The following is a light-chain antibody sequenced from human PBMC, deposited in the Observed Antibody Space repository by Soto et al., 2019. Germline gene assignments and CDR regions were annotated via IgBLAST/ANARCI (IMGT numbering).Light chain of an antibody. CDR2: EVT. V-gene: IGLV2-18*01. CDR1: NSDVGSFNH. J-gene: IGLJ1*01. Sequence: VLTQPPSVSGSLGQSVTISCTGTNSDVGSFNHISWYQQPPGTAPKLMIYEVTSRPSGVPDRFSGSKSGNTASLTISGLQAVDEADYYCSLYTSSITYVFGTGTKVTVL. CDR3: SLYTSSITYV.